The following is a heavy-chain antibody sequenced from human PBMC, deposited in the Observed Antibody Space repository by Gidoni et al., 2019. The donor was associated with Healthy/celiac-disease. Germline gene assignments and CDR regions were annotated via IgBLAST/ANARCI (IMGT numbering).Heavy chain of an antibody. Sequence: QLQLQESGPGPLQPSETLSPTCPVSGSSISSRSYYWGWIRQPPGKGMEWIGRLYYSWSTSYNPSLKSRVTISVDTSKNQFYLELSSVTAADTAVYYCAGGVVAATPKNWGQGTLVTVSS. CDR1: GSSISSRSYY. V-gene: IGHV4-39*01. J-gene: IGHJ4*02. CDR3: AGGVVAATPKN. D-gene: IGHD2-15*01. CDR2: LYYSWST.